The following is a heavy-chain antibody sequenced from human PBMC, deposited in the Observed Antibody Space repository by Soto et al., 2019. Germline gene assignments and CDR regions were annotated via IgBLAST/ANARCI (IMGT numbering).Heavy chain of an antibody. V-gene: IGHV3-30*18. CDR1: GFTFSSYG. Sequence: QVQLVESGGGVVQPGRSLRLSCAASGFTFSSYGMHWVRQAPGKGLEWVAVISYDGSNKYYADSVKGRFTISRDNSKNTVYLQMYSLRAADTAVYYCAKDTYMSYGSGIRYNWFDPWGQGTLVTVSS. J-gene: IGHJ5*02. CDR3: AKDTYMSYGSGIRYNWFDP. D-gene: IGHD3-10*01. CDR2: ISYDGSNK.